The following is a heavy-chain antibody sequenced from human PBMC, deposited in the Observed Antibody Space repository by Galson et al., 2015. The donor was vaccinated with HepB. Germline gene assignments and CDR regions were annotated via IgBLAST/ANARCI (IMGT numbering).Heavy chain of an antibody. D-gene: IGHD5-12*01. CDR3: AREDIVATTGSHYYYYGMDA. J-gene: IGHJ6*02. CDR2: ISSSGSTI. Sequence: SLRLSCAASGFTFSSYDMNWVRQAPGKGLEWVSYISSSGSTIYYADSVKGRFTISRDNAKNSLYLQMNSLRAEDTAVYYCAREDIVATTGSHYYYYGMDAWGQGTTVTVAS. V-gene: IGHV3-48*03. CDR1: GFTFSSYD.